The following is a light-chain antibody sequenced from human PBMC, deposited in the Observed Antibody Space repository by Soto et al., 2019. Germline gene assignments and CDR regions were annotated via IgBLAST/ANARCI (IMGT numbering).Light chain of an antibody. Sequence: DIPMTQSPSSLSASVGDRVTITCRASQRITIYLNWYQQKPGKAPNLLIYSTSTLHSGVPSRFSGSGSGTDFTLTISSLQPEDSATYFCQQSYTTPYTFGQGTKLEI. CDR3: QQSYTTPYT. V-gene: IGKV1-39*01. J-gene: IGKJ2*01. CDR2: STS. CDR1: QRITIY.